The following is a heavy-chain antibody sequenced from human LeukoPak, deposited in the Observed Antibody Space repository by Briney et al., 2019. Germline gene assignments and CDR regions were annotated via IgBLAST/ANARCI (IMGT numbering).Heavy chain of an antibody. V-gene: IGHV4-61*02. CDR2: IYTSGST. D-gene: IGHD4-17*01. CDR1: GGSISSGSYY. J-gene: IGHJ4*02. CDR3: ARGPGDRGYFDY. Sequence: SQTLSLTCTVSGGSISSGSYYWSWIRQPAGKGLEWIGRIYTSGSTNYNPSLKSQVTISVDTSKNQFSLKLSSVTAADTAVYYCARGPGDRGYFDYWGQGTLVTVSS.